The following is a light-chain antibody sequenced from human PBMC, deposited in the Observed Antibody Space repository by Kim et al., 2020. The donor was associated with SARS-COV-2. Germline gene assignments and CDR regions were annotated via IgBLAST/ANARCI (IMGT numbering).Light chain of an antibody. CDR2: GAS. Sequence: VSPGDGATLSCRAIQSVTSNLAWYQQRPAQAPRLLIYGASIRATGIPDRFSGSGSGTEFTLTISSLQPEDFALYYCQQYNRWPPYIFGQGTKLEI. J-gene: IGKJ2*01. CDR3: QQYNRWPPYI. CDR1: QSVTSN. V-gene: IGKV3-15*01.